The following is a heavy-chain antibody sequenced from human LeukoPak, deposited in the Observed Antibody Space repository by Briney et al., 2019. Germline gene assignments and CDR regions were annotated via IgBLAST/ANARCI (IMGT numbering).Heavy chain of an antibody. CDR1: GFPFNSYA. D-gene: IGHD6-13*01. CDR3: AKDRTYDSSARFAP. V-gene: IGHV3-23*01. CDR2: ISGSGDKI. J-gene: IGHJ5*02. Sequence: GGSLRLSCAASGFPFNSYAMTWVRQAPGKGLEWVSGISGSGDKIYSAGSVKGRFTNSRDNSKNMLFLQMNGLRAEDTAVYYCAKDRTYDSSARFAPWGQGTLVTVSS.